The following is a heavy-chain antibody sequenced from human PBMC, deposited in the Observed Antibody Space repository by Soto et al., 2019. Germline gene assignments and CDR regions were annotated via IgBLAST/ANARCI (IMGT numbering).Heavy chain of an antibody. J-gene: IGHJ4*02. V-gene: IGHV1-18*01. CDR3: ARVDYYDSSGYLVDY. CDR2: ISAYNGNT. D-gene: IGHD3-22*01. CDR1: GYTFTSYG. Sequence: GASVKVSCKASGYTFTSYGISWVRQAPGQGLEWMGWISAYNGNTNYAQKLQGRVTMTTDTSTSTAYMELRSLRSDDTAVYYRARVDYYDSSGYLVDYWGQGTLVTVSS.